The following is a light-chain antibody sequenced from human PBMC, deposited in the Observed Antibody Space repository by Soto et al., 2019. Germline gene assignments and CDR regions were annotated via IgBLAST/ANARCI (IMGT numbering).Light chain of an antibody. V-gene: IGKV3-15*01. CDR2: GAS. J-gene: IGKJ4*01. CDR1: QSVHSR. CDR3: QQTSNTPQT. Sequence: EIVMTQSPAALSVSPGDAATLSCRASQSVHSRLAWYQQKPGQAPRLLIYGASTRASGIPARFRGSGSGTEFTLTISSLQSEDFAVYYCQQTSNTPQTFGGGTKVEIK.